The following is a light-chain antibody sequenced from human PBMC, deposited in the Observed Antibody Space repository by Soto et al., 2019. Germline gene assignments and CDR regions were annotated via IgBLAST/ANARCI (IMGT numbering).Light chain of an antibody. Sequence: EIVLTQSPGTPSLSPGERATLSCRASLGVSHSYLAWYQQKPGQAPRLLLDDASSMATSIPDRFSGSGSWTDFTLTISRLEPEDFAVYYCQQYGSSPRGFTFGPGTKVDIK. CDR1: LGVSHSY. J-gene: IGKJ3*01. CDR2: DAS. CDR3: QQYGSSPRGFT. V-gene: IGKV3-20*01.